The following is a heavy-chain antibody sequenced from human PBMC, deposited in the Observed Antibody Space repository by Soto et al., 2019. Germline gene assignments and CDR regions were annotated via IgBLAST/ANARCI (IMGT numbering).Heavy chain of an antibody. CDR3: VRDGGG. Sequence: EVQLVESGGGLVQPGGSLRLSCAASGFTFSSYEMNWVRRAPGQGLEWVSYISSTGSTKHYADSVTGRFTISRDNAKNSLSLQMNSLRVGDTAVYYCVRDGGGWGQGTLVTVSS. V-gene: IGHV3-48*03. D-gene: IGHD3-16*01. J-gene: IGHJ4*02. CDR1: GFTFSSYE. CDR2: ISSTGSTK.